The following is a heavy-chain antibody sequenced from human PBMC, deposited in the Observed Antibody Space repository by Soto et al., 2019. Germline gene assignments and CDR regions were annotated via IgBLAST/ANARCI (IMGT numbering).Heavy chain of an antibody. Sequence: VQLVQSGAEVRQPGSSVRVSCKASGGTFSTYSVTWVRQAPGQGLEWMGGIIPIYDSPYYAQKFLGRVSLTAHTSTNTANMVVRRLTSADSAVYCSAVDTASVTQVPLRDWGQGIRVRGSS. CDR1: GGTFSTYS. J-gene: IGHJ4*02. D-gene: IGHD2-21*02. V-gene: IGHV1-69*06. CDR2: IIPIYDSP. CDR3: AVDTASVTQVPLRD.